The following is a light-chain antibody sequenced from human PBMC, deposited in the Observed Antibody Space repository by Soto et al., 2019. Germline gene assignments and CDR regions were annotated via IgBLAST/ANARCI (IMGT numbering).Light chain of an antibody. CDR1: QSVRKS. CDR3: QQYAGSPIT. V-gene: IGKV3-20*01. Sequence: EIVLKQSASTVSLNTGERATLSCRASQSVRKSLAWYQQKPGQAPRLLIYAASHRATGIPDRCSGSGSGTDFTITISRLEPEAFAVFYCQQYAGSPITFGQGTRLAIK. CDR2: AAS. J-gene: IGKJ5*01.